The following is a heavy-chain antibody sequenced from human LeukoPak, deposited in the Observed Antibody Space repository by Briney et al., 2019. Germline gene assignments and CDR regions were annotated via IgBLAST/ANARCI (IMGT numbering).Heavy chain of an antibody. D-gene: IGHD6-13*01. CDR3: AKVVAAAGTLDY. Sequence: ASVKVSCKASGYTFTGYYMHWVRQAPGQGLEWMGWINPNSGGTNYAQKFQGRVTMTRDTSISTAYMELSRLRSDDTAVYYCAKVVAAAGTLDYWGQGTLVTVSS. J-gene: IGHJ4*02. CDR2: INPNSGGT. V-gene: IGHV1-2*02. CDR1: GYTFTGYY.